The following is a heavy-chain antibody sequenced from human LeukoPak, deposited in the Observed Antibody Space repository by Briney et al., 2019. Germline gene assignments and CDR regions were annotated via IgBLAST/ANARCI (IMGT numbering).Heavy chain of an antibody. D-gene: IGHD3-10*01. J-gene: IGHJ4*02. V-gene: IGHV1-3*01. CDR2: INAGNGNT. CDR3: AIDYGSGSYYRTTLDY. CDR1: GYTFTSYA. Sequence: ASVKVSCKASGYTFTSYAMPWVRQAPGQRLEWMGWINAGNGNTKYSQKFQGRVTITRDTSASTAYMELSSLRSEDTAVYYCAIDYGSGSYYRTTLDYWGQGTLVTVSS.